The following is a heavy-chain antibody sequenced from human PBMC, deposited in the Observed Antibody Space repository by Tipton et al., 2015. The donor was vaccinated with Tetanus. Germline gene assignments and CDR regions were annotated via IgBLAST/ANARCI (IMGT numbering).Heavy chain of an antibody. CDR2: IYGSGSGST. V-gene: IGHV4-4*07. J-gene: IGHJ6*02. Sequence: GLVKPSETLSLSCSVSGGSAHGFYWTWIRQSAAKGLEWIGRIYGSGSGSTIYNPSLKSRVAMSMDTSRNQFSLKLRSVTAADTAVYYCARDSNFYSYSYKGMDVWGQGTTVTVSS. D-gene: IGHD4-11*01. CDR1: GGSAHGFY. CDR3: ARDSNFYSYSYKGMDV.